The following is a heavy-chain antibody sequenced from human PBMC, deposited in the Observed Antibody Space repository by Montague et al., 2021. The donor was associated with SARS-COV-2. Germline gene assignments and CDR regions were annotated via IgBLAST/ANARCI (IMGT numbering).Heavy chain of an antibody. CDR1: GGSFRDYN. J-gene: IGHJ2*01. V-gene: IGHV4-34*01. Sequence: SETLSLTCAGYGGSFRDYNWGWIRHPPGKEPEWIGEINHSGSTNYNPSLRSRVTISVDTSKNQFSLKLSAVTAADTAVYYCARGAPTISMILVVMTGAGWYFDLWGRGTLVTVSS. D-gene: IGHD3-22*01. CDR2: INHSGST. CDR3: ARGAPTISMILVVMTGAGWYFDL.